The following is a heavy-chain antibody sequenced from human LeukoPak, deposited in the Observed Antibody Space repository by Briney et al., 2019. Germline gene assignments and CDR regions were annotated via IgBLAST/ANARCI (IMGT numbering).Heavy chain of an antibody. V-gene: IGHV3-30*02. CDR3: AKEKDSSGYTCFDY. J-gene: IGHJ4*02. D-gene: IGHD6-19*01. CDR2: IRYDGSNK. CDR1: GFTFSSYG. Sequence: GGSLRLSCAASGFTFSSYGMHWVRQAPGKGLEWVAFIRYDGSNKYYADSVKGRFTISRDNSKNTLYLQMNSLRAEDTAVYYCAKEKDSSGYTCFDYRGQGTLVTVSS.